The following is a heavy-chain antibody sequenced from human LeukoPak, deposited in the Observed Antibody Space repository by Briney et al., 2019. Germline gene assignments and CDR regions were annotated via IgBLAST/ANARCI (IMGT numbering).Heavy chain of an antibody. CDR1: GYPFTGYY. CDR2: INPNSGFT. Sequence: ASVKVSCKAFGYPFTGYYLHWVRQAPGQGLEWMGWINPNSGFTNYAQKFQGRVTMTRDTSISTAYMELSRPRSDDTAVYYCARLADCSSSSCRSFDYWGQGTLVTVSS. CDR3: ARLADCSSSSCRSFDY. J-gene: IGHJ4*02. D-gene: IGHD2-2*01. V-gene: IGHV1-2*02.